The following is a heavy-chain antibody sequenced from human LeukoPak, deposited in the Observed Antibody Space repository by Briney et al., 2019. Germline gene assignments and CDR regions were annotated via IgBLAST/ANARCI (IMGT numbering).Heavy chain of an antibody. Sequence: SGPTLVKPTQTLTLTCTFSGFSLSTSGVGVGWIRQSPGKALEWLAVIYWDDDRHYSPSLKSRLTITKDTFKNQVVLTMTNMDPVDTATYYCAHRPTSNWHRNQYNRFDPWGQGTLVTVSS. CDR3: AHRPTSNWHRNQYNRFDP. V-gene: IGHV2-5*02. D-gene: IGHD6-13*01. CDR1: GFSLSTSGVG. CDR2: IYWDDDR. J-gene: IGHJ5*02.